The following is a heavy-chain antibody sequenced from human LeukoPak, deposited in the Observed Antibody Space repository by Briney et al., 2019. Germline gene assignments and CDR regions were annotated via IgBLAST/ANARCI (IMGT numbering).Heavy chain of an antibody. Sequence: ASVKVSCKASGYTFTSYYMHWVRQAPGQGLEWMGIINPSGGSTSYAQKFQGRVTMTRDMSTSTDYMELSSLRSEDTAVYYCARDNSMEDTAWWFDPWGQGTLVTVAS. J-gene: IGHJ5*02. V-gene: IGHV1-46*01. CDR1: GYTFTSYY. CDR3: ARDNSMEDTAWWFDP. D-gene: IGHD1-1*01. CDR2: INPSGGST.